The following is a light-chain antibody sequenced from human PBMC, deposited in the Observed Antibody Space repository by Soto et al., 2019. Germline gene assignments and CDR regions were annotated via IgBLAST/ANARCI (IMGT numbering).Light chain of an antibody. CDR3: QQTYLSSATM. J-gene: IGKJ2*01. CDR2: DAS. V-gene: IGKV1-39*01. Sequence: DIQMTQSPSSLSASVGDKVTITCRASHSISPYLNWYQHKPGKAPKLLIYDASALQSGVPSRFSGSGSGRDFTLNITGLQPEDFATYDCQQTYLSSATMFGQGTKVDI. CDR1: HSISPY.